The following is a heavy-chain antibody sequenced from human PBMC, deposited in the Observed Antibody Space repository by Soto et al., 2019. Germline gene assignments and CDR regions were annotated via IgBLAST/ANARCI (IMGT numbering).Heavy chain of an antibody. V-gene: IGHV1-46*01. CDR1: GYTFTSYY. Sequence: ASVKVSCKASGYTFTSYYMHWVRQAPGQGLEWMGIINPSGGSTSYAQKFQGRVTMTRDTSTSTVYMELSSLRSEDTAVYYCAKVGYSTGVRPYWGQGTLVTVSS. CDR3: AKVGYSTGVRPY. J-gene: IGHJ4*02. CDR2: INPSGGST. D-gene: IGHD3-22*01.